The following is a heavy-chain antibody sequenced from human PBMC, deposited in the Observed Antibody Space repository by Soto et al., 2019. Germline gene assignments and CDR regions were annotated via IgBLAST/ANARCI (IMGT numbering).Heavy chain of an antibody. Sequence: GASVKVSCKASGYTFTSYDINWVRQATGQGLEWMGWMNPNSGNTGYAQKFQGRVTMTRNTSISTAYMELSSPRSEGTAVYYCARGRTTYYDFWSGYYDYYYYYYMEVWGKGTTVTVSS. CDR2: MNPNSGNT. CDR3: ARGRTTYYDFWSGYYDYYYYYYMEV. D-gene: IGHD3-3*01. V-gene: IGHV1-8*01. J-gene: IGHJ6*03. CDR1: GYTFTSYD.